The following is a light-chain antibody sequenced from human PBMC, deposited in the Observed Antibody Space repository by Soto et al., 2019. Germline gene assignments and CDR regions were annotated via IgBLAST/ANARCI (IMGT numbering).Light chain of an antibody. CDR3: QHYNTYAGA. J-gene: IGKJ4*01. CDR1: QSINNW. CDR2: DAS. Sequence: DIQMTQSPSTLSASVGDRVSITCRVSQSINNWLAWYQQKPGKAPKLLIFDASSLEGGVPSRFSGSGSGSEFTLTISSLQPDDFATYYCQHYNTYAGAFGGGTKVELK. V-gene: IGKV1-5*01.